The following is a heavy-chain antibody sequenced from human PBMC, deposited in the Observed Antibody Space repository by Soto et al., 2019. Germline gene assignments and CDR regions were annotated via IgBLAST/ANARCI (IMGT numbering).Heavy chain of an antibody. V-gene: IGHV3-48*03. J-gene: IGHJ5*02. CDR3: ASSPFDP. CDR2: ISSSGSTI. Sequence: GGSLTLSYASSGFTFSSYEMNLVRQAPGKGLEWVSYISSSGSTIYYADPVKGRFTISRDNAKNSLYLQMNSLRDEDTAVYYCASSPFDPLGQGTLVTVS. CDR1: GFTFSSYE.